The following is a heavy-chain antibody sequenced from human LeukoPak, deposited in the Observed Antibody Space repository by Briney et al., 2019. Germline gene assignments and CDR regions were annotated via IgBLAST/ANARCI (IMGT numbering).Heavy chain of an antibody. CDR3: ARGRTGDY. Sequence: GGSLRLSCAASGFTFSSYWMSWVRQAPGKGLEWVANIKEDGSQKYYVDSVRGRLAISRDNAKNSLYLQMNSPRAEDTAVYYCARGRTGDYWGQGTLVTVSS. V-gene: IGHV3-7*05. D-gene: IGHD3/OR15-3a*01. J-gene: IGHJ4*02. CDR1: GFTFSSYW. CDR2: IKEDGSQK.